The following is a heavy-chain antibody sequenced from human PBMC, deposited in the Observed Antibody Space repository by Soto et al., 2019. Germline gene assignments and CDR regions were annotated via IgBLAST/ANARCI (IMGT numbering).Heavy chain of an antibody. CDR3: ASIRLDYYDSSGSSG. D-gene: IGHD3-22*01. CDR2: ISYDGSNK. Sequence: PGGSLRLSCAASGFTFSSYGMHWVRQAPGKGLEWVAVISYDGSNKYYADSVKGRFTISRDNSKNTLYLQMNSLRAEDTAVYYCASIRLDYYDSSGSSGWGQGTLVTVSS. CDR1: GFTFSSYG. J-gene: IGHJ4*02. V-gene: IGHV3-30*03.